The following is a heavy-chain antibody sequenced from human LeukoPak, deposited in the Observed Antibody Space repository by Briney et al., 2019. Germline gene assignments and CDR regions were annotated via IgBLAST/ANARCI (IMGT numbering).Heavy chain of an antibody. V-gene: IGHV3-73*01. D-gene: IGHD6-6*01. J-gene: IGHJ6*03. Sequence: PGGSLRLSCAASGFTFSGSAMHWVRQASGKGLEWVGRIRSKANSYATAYAASVKGRFTISRDDSKNTAYLQMNSLKTEDTAVYYCTRPGIEYSSSPDYYYYMDVWGKGTTVTVSS. CDR1: GFTFSGSA. CDR3: TRPGIEYSSSPDYYYYMDV. CDR2: IRSKANSYAT.